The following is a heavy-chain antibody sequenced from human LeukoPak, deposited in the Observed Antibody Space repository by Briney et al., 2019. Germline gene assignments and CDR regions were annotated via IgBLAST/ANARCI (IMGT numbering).Heavy chain of an antibody. CDR1: GFTFSSYA. D-gene: IGHD3-22*01. CDR2: ISGSGGST. Sequence: GGSLRLSCAASGFTFSSYAMSWVRQAPGKGLEWVSGISGSGGSTYYADSVKGRFTISRDNSKNTLYLQMNSLRAEDTAVYYCASANYYDSSGYYKSPDYWGQGTLVTVSS. J-gene: IGHJ4*02. V-gene: IGHV3-23*01. CDR3: ASANYYDSSGYYKSPDY.